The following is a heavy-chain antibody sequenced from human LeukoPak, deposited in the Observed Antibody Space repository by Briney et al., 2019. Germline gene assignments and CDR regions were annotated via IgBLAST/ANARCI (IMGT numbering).Heavy chain of an antibody. V-gene: IGHV3-64D*09. CDR2: ISSNGGST. J-gene: IGHJ4*02. CDR1: GSTFSSYG. D-gene: IGHD3-3*01. CDR3: VKRKSIFGVVIDYYFDY. Sequence: GGSLRLSCSASGSTFSSYGMHWVRQAPGKGLEYVSAISSNGGSTYYADSVKGRFTISRDNSKNTLYLQMSSLRAEDTAVYYCVKRKSIFGVVIDYYFDYWGQGTLVTVSS.